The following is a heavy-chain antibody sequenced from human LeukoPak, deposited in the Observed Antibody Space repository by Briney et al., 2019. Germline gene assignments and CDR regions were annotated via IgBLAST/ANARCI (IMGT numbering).Heavy chain of an antibody. D-gene: IGHD4-23*01. J-gene: IGHJ4*02. CDR2: LHSSGST. Sequence: TLSLTCTVSGVSISSGNYSWTWIRQYPGKGLEWIGCLHSSGSTSYNPTLKSRPSISLGTSKNQFSLRLSSVTAADTAFYYCVRDRGDYGGNPGYFDYWGQGTLVTVSS. V-gene: IGHV4-31*03. CDR1: GVSISSGNYS. CDR3: VRDRGDYGGNPGYFDY.